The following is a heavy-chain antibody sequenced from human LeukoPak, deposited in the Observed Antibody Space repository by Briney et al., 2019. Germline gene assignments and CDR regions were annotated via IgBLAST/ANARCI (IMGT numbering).Heavy chain of an antibody. CDR1: GGTFSSYA. CDR3: ARGRAVAGVFDY. J-gene: IGHJ4*02. Sequence: SVKVSCKASGGTFSSYAISWVRQAPGQGLEWMGGIIPIFGTANYAQKFQGRVTITTDESTSTAYMELSSLRSEDTAVYYCARGRAVAGVFDYWGQGTLVTVSS. V-gene: IGHV1-69*05. D-gene: IGHD6-19*01. CDR2: IIPIFGTA.